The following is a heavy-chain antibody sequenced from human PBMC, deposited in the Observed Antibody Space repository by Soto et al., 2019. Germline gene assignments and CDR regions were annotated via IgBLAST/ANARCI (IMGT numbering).Heavy chain of an antibody. CDR3: ARTVGAAYYFDF. V-gene: IGHV4-4*07. J-gene: IGHJ4*02. CDR1: GDSMTKYY. CDR2: VYTSGST. Sequence: QVQLQESGPRLVKPSETLSLTCTVSGDSMTKYYWSWIRQAAGKGLEWIGCVYTSGSTNYNPSLKSRVTMSIDTSNNHFSLTLKSVTAADTAVYYCARTVGAAYYFDFWGQGALVTVS. D-gene: IGHD1-26*01.